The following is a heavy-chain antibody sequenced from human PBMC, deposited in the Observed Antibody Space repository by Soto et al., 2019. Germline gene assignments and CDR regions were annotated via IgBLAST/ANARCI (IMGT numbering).Heavy chain of an antibody. CDR3: AKEGVVLMVYASTLGFGMDV. CDR2: ISYDGSNK. Sequence: GGSLRLSCAASGFTFSSYGMHWVRQAPGKGLEWVAVISYDGSNKYYADSVKGRFTISRDNSKNTLYLQMNSLRAEDTAVYYCAKEGVVLMVYASTLGFGMDVWGQGTTVTVSS. D-gene: IGHD2-8*01. J-gene: IGHJ6*02. CDR1: GFTFSSYG. V-gene: IGHV3-30*18.